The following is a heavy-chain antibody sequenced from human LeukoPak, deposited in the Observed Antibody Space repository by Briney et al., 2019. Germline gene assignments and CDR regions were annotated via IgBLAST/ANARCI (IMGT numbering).Heavy chain of an antibody. D-gene: IGHD3-22*01. CDR2: IYRSGST. V-gene: IGHV4-4*02. CDR3: ASRPPRPKNSSGYFDY. J-gene: IGHJ4*02. Sequence: SETLSLTCAVSGGSISSSNWWSWVRQPPGKVLGRIGVIYRSGSTNNNPSLKSRVTTSVDRTKNQFSMKMCSVTDATTAVYFFASRPPRPKNSSGYFDYWGLGTLVTVSS. CDR1: GGSISSSNW.